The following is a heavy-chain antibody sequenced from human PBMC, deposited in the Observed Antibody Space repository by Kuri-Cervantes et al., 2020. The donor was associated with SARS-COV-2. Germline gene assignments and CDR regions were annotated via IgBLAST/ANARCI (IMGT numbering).Heavy chain of an antibody. J-gene: IGHJ1*01. CDR2: IRSKANSYAT. CDR3: TRDVSGWYILRPEYLQH. D-gene: IGHD6-19*01. Sequence: GESLKISCAASGFTFSGSAMHWVRQASGKGLEWVGRIRSKANSYATAYAASVKGRFTISRDDSKNTAYLQMNSLKTEDTAVYYCTRDVSGWYILRPEYLQHWGQGTLVTVSS. CDR1: GFTFSGSA. V-gene: IGHV3-73*01.